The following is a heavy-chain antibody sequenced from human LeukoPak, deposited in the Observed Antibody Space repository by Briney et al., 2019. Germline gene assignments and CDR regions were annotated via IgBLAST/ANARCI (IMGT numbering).Heavy chain of an antibody. CDR3: ARAYYYDSSGYPPGGY. Sequence: GRSLRLSCAASGFTFSSYAMHWVRQAPGKGLEWVAVISYDGSNKYYADSVKGRFTISRDNSKNTLYLQMNSLRAEDTAVYYCARAYYYDSSGYPPGGYWGQGTLVTVSS. CDR1: GFTFSSYA. V-gene: IGHV3-30-3*01. CDR2: ISYDGSNK. J-gene: IGHJ4*02. D-gene: IGHD3-22*01.